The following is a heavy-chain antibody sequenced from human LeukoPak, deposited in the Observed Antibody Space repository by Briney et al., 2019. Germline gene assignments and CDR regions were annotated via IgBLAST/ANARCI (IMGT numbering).Heavy chain of an antibody. D-gene: IGHD2-15*01. CDR3: ASLHCTGGSCYYFDY. Sequence: GGSLRLSCAASGLIFSSYSMNWVRQAPGKGLEWVSSISSSSSYIYYADSVKGRFTISRDNAKNSLYLQMNSLRAEDTAVYYCASLHCTGGSCYYFDYWGQGTLVTVSS. CDR1: GLIFSSYS. CDR2: ISSSSSYI. J-gene: IGHJ4*02. V-gene: IGHV3-21*01.